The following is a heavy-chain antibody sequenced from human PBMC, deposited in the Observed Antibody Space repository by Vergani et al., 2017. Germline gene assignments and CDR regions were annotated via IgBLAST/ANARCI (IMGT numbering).Heavy chain of an antibody. J-gene: IGHJ4*02. CDR1: GGTFSSYA. V-gene: IGHV1-69*18. Sequence: QVQLVQSGAEVKKPGSSVKVSCKASGGTFSSYAISWVRQAPGQGLEWMGRIIPIFGTANYAQKFQGRVTITADESTSTAYMELSSLRSEDTAVYYCARSPPRWWYYDSSGYSDYWGQGTLVTVSS. CDR2: IIPIFGTA. D-gene: IGHD3-22*01. CDR3: ARSPPRWWYYDSSGYSDY.